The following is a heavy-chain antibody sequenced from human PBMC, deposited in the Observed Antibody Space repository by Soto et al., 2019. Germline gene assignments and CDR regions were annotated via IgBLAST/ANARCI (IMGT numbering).Heavy chain of an antibody. Sequence: SETLSLTCTVSGGSISSGGYYWSWIRQHPGKGLEWIGYIYYSGSTYYNPSLKSRVTISVDTSKNQFSLKLGSVTAADTAVYYCASVIYGDPYFDYWGQGTLVTVSS. D-gene: IGHD4-17*01. CDR2: IYYSGST. CDR1: GGSISSGGYY. J-gene: IGHJ4*02. V-gene: IGHV4-31*03. CDR3: ASVIYGDPYFDY.